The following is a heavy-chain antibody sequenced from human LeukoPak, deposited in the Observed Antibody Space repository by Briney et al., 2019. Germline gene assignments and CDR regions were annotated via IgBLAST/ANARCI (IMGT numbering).Heavy chain of an antibody. D-gene: IGHD3-10*01. CDR1: AGSISSGKYY. Sequence: PSETLSLTCTVSAGSISSGKYYWTWIRQPAGKGLEWIGRISTSGNTNYNPSLKSRLTISVDTSKNQFSLRLTSVTAADTAVYYCATDHDGDYFDYWGQGTLVTVSS. CDR2: ISTSGNT. CDR3: ATDHDGDYFDY. J-gene: IGHJ4*02. V-gene: IGHV4-61*02.